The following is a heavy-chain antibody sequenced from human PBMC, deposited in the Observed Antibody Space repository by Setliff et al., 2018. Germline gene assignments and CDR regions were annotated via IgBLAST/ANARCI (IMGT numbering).Heavy chain of an antibody. V-gene: IGHV3-74*01. D-gene: IGHD2-15*01. CDR3: ARSGGSASASWFDS. J-gene: IGHJ5*01. CDR1: GFTFSSYW. Sequence: GGSLRLSCAASGFTFSSYWMHWVRQAPGKGLVWVSRINSDGSSTSYAGSVKGRFTISRDNTKTSLDLQMNSLRVDDTAVYFCARSGGSASASWFDSWGQGTLVTVSS. CDR2: INSDGSST.